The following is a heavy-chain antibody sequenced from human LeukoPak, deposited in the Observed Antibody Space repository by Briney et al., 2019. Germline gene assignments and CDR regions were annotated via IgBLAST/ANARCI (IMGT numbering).Heavy chain of an antibody. Sequence: GGSLRLSCAASGFTFSSYGMLWVRQAPGKGLEWVAFILYDGSKKHYADSVMGRFTISRDNSKDTLYLQMNSLRAEDTAVYYCARAWYLTPPSDYWGQGTLVTVSS. CDR3: ARAWYLTPPSDY. CDR2: ILYDGSKK. CDR1: GFTFSSYG. V-gene: IGHV3-33*01. D-gene: IGHD6-13*01. J-gene: IGHJ4*02.